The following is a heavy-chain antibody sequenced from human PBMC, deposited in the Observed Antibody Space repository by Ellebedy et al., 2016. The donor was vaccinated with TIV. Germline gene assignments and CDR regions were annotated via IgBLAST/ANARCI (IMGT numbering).Heavy chain of an antibody. CDR1: GLTFRNYA. Sequence: GESLKISCSASGLTFRNYAMHWVRQAPGKGLEYVSAISNNGGSTYYADSVKGRFTISRDNSKNTLYLQMNSLRAEDTAIYYCAKDLSTAGRPDSVHRWGQGTLVTVSS. V-gene: IGHV3-64*04. J-gene: IGHJ4*02. CDR2: ISNNGGST. CDR3: AKDLSTAGRPDSVHR. D-gene: IGHD6-6*01.